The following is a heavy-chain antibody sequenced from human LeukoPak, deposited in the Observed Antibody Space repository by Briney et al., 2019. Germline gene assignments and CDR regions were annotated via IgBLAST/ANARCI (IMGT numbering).Heavy chain of an antibody. Sequence: GGSLRLSCVASGFSFSTVPMSWVRQVPGKGLECVSYIIASGDSAYYADSVRGRFTISRDNSKNTLYLQMNSLRAEDTAVYYCARERRRVVPAAYRSHDAFDIWGQGTMVTVSS. CDR1: GFSFSTVP. CDR3: ARERRRVVPAAYRSHDAFDI. CDR2: IIASGDSA. J-gene: IGHJ3*02. V-gene: IGHV3-23*01. D-gene: IGHD2-2*01.